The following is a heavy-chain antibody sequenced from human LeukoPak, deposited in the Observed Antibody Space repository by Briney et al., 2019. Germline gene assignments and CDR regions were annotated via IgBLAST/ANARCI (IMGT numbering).Heavy chain of an antibody. V-gene: IGHV4-39*01. Sequence: SETLSLTCTVSGDSISSSSYYCGWIRQPPGKGLEWIGSIYYSGSTYYNPSLKSRVTISVDTSKNQFSLKLSSVTAADTAVYYCARARYTNSWYAVDIWGQGTMVTVSS. D-gene: IGHD6-13*01. CDR2: IYYSGST. CDR1: GDSISSSSYY. J-gene: IGHJ3*02. CDR3: ARARYTNSWYAVDI.